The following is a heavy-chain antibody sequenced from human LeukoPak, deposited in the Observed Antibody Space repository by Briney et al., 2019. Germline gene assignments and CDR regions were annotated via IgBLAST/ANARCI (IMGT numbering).Heavy chain of an antibody. CDR1: GGSISSSNW. V-gene: IGHV4-4*02. Sequence: PSGTLSLTCAVSGGSISSSNWWSWVRQPPGKGLEWIGEIYHSGSTNYNPSLKSRVTISVDKSKNQFSLKLSSVTAADTAVYYCARWGLGYCSGGSCYGLDYWGQGTLVTVSS. CDR2: IYHSGST. CDR3: ARWGLGYCSGGSCYGLDY. J-gene: IGHJ4*02. D-gene: IGHD2-15*01.